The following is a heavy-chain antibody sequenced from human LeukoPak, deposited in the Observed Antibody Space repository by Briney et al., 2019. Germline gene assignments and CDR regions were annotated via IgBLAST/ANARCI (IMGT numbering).Heavy chain of an antibody. V-gene: IGHV4-59*12. CDR1: GGSISSYY. CDR2: IYYSGST. J-gene: IGHJ4*02. CDR3: ARIAPYKYGYVDS. Sequence: KPSETLSLTCTVSGGSISSYYWNWIRQPPGKGLEWIGYIYYSGSTNYNPSLKSRVTISVDTSKNQFSLKLSSVTAADTAVYYCARIAPYKYGYVDSWGQGTLVTVSS. D-gene: IGHD5-18*01.